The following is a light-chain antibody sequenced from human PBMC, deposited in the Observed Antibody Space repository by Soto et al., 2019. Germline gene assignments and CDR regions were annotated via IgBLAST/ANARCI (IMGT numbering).Light chain of an antibody. CDR1: QSVSSSY. V-gene: IGKV3-20*01. CDR2: GAS. Sequence: EIVLTQSPGTLSLSPGERASLSCRASQSVSSSYLAWYQQKPGQAPRLLIYGASSRATGIPDRFSGSGSGTVFTLTISRLEPEEFAVYFCQQYGSSQWTFGQGTKVEIK. CDR3: QQYGSSQWT. J-gene: IGKJ1*01.